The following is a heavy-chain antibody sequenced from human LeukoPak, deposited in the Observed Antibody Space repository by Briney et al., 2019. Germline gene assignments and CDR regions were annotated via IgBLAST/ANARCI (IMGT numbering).Heavy chain of an antibody. Sequence: SETLSLTCTVSGGSISTYYWSWVRQPAGKGLEWIGRFYVSGSIDYNPSLTSRITISVDKSKNQFSLKLTSVTAADTAVYYCARQGGLGTPASGSLEAFDYWGQGTLVTVSS. CDR3: ARQGGLGTPASGSLEAFDY. CDR1: GGSISTYY. D-gene: IGHD4-23*01. J-gene: IGHJ4*02. CDR2: FYVSGSI. V-gene: IGHV4-4*07.